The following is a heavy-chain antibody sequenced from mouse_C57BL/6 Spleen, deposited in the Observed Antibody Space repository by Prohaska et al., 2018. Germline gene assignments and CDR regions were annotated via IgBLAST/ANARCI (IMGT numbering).Heavy chain of an antibody. V-gene: IGHV1-19*01. D-gene: IGHD3-2*02. CDR2: INPYNGGT. Sequence: QRHGKSLEWIGVINPYNGGTSYNQKFKGKATLTVDKSSSTAYMELNSLTSEDSAVYYCARWTAQAPDWGQGTLVTVSA. CDR3: ARWTAQAPD. J-gene: IGHJ3*01.